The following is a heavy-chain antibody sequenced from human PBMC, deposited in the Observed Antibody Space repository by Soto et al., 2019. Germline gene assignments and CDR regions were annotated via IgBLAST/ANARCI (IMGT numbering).Heavy chain of an antibody. CDR1: GYSFTSYW. J-gene: IGHJ6*02. CDR2: IDPSDSYT. V-gene: IGHV5-10-1*01. Sequence: PGESLKISCKGSGYSFTSYWISWVRQMPGKGLEWMGRIDPSDSYTNYSPSFQGHVTISADKSISTAYLQWSSLKASDTAMYYCARVGGSFSGPSPEYYYYGMDVWGQGTTVTVS. CDR3: ARVGGSFSGPSPEYYYYGMDV. D-gene: IGHD3-16*01.